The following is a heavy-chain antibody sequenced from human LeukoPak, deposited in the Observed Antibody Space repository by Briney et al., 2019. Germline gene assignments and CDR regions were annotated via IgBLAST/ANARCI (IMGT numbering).Heavy chain of an antibody. J-gene: IGHJ4*02. CDR3: ARHGAGTRY. CDR1: GYSFSTYW. D-gene: IGHD6-13*01. Sequence: GESLKISCKGSGYSFSTYWIGWVRQMPGKGLEWMGVIYPSDSDTRYSPSFQGQVTISADKSITTAYMQWSSLKASDTAMYYCARHGAGTRYWGQGTLVTVSS. V-gene: IGHV5-51*01. CDR2: IYPSDSDT.